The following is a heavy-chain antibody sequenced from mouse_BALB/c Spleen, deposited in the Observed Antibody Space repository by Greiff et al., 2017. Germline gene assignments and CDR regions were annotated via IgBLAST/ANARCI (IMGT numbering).Heavy chain of an antibody. CDR1: GYTFTSYY. Sequence: VQLQQPGAELVKPGASVKLSCKASGYTFTSYYMYWVKQRPGQGLEWIGGINPSNGGTNFNEKFKSKATLTVDKSSSTAYMQLSSLTSEDSAVYYCTRTGTVAPFDYWGQGTTLTVSS. CDR3: TRTGTVAPFDY. D-gene: IGHD1-3*01. J-gene: IGHJ2*01. V-gene: IGHV1S81*02. CDR2: INPSNGGT.